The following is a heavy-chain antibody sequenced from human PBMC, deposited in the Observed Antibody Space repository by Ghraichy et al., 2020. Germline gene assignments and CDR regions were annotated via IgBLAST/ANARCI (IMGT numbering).Heavy chain of an antibody. CDR3: ARDYGRDGEQFDAFDI. CDR2: IYGGGSA. V-gene: IGHV3-66*01. CDR1: GFSVSSNH. Sequence: GSLRLSCAASGFSVSSNHMSWVRQTPGKGLEWVSVIYGGGSAYYADSVKGRFIISRDKSKNTLFLQMNSLRADDTAVYFCARDYGRDGEQFDAFDIWGQGTMVTVSP. D-gene: IGHD5-24*01. J-gene: IGHJ3*02.